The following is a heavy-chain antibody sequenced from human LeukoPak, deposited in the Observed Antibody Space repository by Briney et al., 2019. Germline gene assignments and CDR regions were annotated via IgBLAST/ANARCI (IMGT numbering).Heavy chain of an antibody. Sequence: PGGSLRLSCAASGFTFSSYSMNWVRQAPGKGLEWVSYISSSSSTIYYADSVKGRFTISRDNAKNSLYLQMNSPRAEDTAVYYCARDRSPRTGSGVRYFDYWGQGTLVTVSS. CDR2: ISSSSSTI. V-gene: IGHV3-48*01. CDR1: GFTFSSYS. D-gene: IGHD3-10*01. CDR3: ARDRSPRTGSGVRYFDY. J-gene: IGHJ4*02.